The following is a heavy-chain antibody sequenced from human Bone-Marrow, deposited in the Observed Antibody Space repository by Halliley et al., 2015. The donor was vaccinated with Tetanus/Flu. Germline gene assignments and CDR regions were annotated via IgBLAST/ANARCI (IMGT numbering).Heavy chain of an antibody. D-gene: IGHD5-18*01. CDR1: GFTLRSSG. Sequence: SLRLSCAASGFTLRSSGMTWVRQGPEKGLEWVAVIWYDGSKEYYADSVKGRFTISRDNSKNTVYLQMNSLRDEDTAVYYCAREREGYGTSDYWGQGTLVTVSS. CDR2: IWYDGSKE. V-gene: IGHV3-33*08. J-gene: IGHJ4*02. CDR3: AREREGYGTSDY.